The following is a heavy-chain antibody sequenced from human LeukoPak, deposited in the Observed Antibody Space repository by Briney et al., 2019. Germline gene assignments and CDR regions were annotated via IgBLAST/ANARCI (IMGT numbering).Heavy chain of an antibody. CDR1: GFTFSTYA. Sequence: AGGSLRLSCVTSGFTFSTYAVHWVRQAPGKGLEWVADILYGGSDQYYADSVKGRFTISRDNAKNSLYLQMNSLRAEDTAVYYCARDAQYYDFWSGYSYWGQGTLVTVSS. D-gene: IGHD3-3*01. CDR3: ARDAQYYDFWSGYSY. J-gene: IGHJ4*02. CDR2: ILYGGSDQ. V-gene: IGHV3-30*04.